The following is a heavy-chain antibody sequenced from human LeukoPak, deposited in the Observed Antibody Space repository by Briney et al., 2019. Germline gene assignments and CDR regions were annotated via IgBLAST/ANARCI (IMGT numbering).Heavy chain of an antibody. CDR2: IYHSGST. D-gene: IGHD2-15*01. J-gene: IGHJ4*02. CDR1: GGSISSSSYY. CDR3: AITPLGYCSGGSCYSS. V-gene: IGHV4-30-2*01. Sequence: SQTLSLTCTVSGGSISSSSYYWGWIRQPPGKGLEWIGYIYHSGSTYYNPSLKSRVTISVDRFKNQFSLKLSSVTAADTAVYYCAITPLGYCSGGSCYSSWGQGTLVTVSS.